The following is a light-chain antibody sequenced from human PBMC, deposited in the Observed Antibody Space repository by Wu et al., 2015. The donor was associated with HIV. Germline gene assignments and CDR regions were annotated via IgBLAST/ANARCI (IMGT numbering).Light chain of an antibody. J-gene: IGKJ2*01. CDR1: QTISSTY. CDR3: QVYSRSPPYT. CDR2: GTS. Sequence: EIVLTQSPGTLSLSPGDRATLSCRASQTISSTYLAWYQQRIGRPPRLLIYGTSNRDFGVPERFRGSGSGTDFTLTITRVEPEDFAVYYCQVYSRSPPYTFGPGDQAGHQT. V-gene: IGKV3-20*01.